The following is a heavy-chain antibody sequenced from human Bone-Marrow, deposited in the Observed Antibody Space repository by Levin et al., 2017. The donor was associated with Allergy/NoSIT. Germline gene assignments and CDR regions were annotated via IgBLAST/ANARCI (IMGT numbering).Heavy chain of an antibody. Sequence: LSLTCAASGFTFSSYAMHWVRPAPGKGLEWVAVISYDGSNKYYADSVKGRFTISRDNSKNTLYLQMNSLRAEDTAVYYCARDRVVVVPAAYYDYGMDGWGQGTTVTVSS. D-gene: IGHD2-2*01. J-gene: IGHJ6*02. CDR3: ARDRVVVVPAAYYDYGMDG. V-gene: IGHV3-30-3*01. CDR2: ISYDGSNK. CDR1: GFTFSSYA.